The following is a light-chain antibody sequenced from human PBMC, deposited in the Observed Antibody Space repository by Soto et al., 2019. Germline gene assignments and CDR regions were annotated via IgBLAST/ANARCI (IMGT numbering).Light chain of an antibody. CDR3: QQYNNWPLLIT. CDR1: QTITTN. J-gene: IGKJ5*01. CDR2: GAS. Sequence: EIMMTQSPATLSVSQGERASLSCRASQTITTNLAWYQQKPGQAPRLLIYGASTTATGVPARFSGSGSETEFTLTISSLQSEDFALFYCQQYNNWPLLITFGQGTRLEIK. V-gene: IGKV3-15*01.